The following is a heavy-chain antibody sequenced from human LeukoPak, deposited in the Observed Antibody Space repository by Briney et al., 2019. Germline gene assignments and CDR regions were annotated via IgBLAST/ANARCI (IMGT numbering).Heavy chain of an antibody. J-gene: IGHJ4*02. CDR3: ARDLHGIAVAGSLDY. CDR1: GGSISSGSYY. D-gene: IGHD6-19*01. CDR2: IYTSGST. Sequence: PSETLSLTCTVSGGSISSGSYYWSWIRQPAGKGLEWIGRIYTSGSTNYNPSLKSRVTISVDTSKNQFSLKLSSVTAADTAVYYCARDLHGIAVAGSLDYWGQGTLVTVPS. V-gene: IGHV4-61*02.